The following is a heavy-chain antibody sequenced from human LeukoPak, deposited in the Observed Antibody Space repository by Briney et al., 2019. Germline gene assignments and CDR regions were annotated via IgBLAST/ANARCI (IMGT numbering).Heavy chain of an antibody. V-gene: IGHV5-51*01. CDR1: GYSFTSYW. CDR3: ARPIAVAGVYYFDY. D-gene: IGHD6-19*01. Sequence: GESLKISCKGSGYSFTSYWIGWVRQMSGKGLEWMGIIYPGDSDTRYSPSDQGQVTISVDKSISTAYLQWSSLKASDTAMYYCARPIAVAGVYYFDYWGQGTLVTVSS. CDR2: IYPGDSDT. J-gene: IGHJ4*02.